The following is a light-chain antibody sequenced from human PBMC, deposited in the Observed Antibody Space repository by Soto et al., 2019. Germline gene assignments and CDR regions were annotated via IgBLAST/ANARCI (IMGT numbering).Light chain of an antibody. V-gene: IGKV1-17*02. CDR1: QDIRNG. CDR2: AAS. Sequence: DLQMTQSPSSLSASVGDRVTITCRASQDIRNGLGWYQQKAGKAPKRLIYAASSLQSGVPSRFSGSGSGTEFTLTITNLQPEDFTTYYCLQQNSYPWTFGQGTKVEIK. J-gene: IGKJ1*01. CDR3: LQQNSYPWT.